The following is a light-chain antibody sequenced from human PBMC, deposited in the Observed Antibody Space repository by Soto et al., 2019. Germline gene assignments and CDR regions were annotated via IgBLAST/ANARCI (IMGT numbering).Light chain of an antibody. CDR1: QSIGLA. CDR3: QQRTDRPPWT. J-gene: IGKJ1*01. Sequence: EIVLTQDPATLSLSPGERATLSCRASQSIGLAIAWYQHKPGQAPRLLIFDASQRATGIPARYRGSGSGTDFTLSISRLEPEDFAVYYCQQRTDRPPWTFGQGTKVESK. CDR2: DAS. V-gene: IGKV3-11*01.